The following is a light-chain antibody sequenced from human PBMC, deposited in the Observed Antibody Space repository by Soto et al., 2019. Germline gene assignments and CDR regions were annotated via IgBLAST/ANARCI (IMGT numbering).Light chain of an antibody. CDR1: QSIRSY. V-gene: IGKV1-39*01. CDR3: QQSYSIWT. CDR2: AAS. J-gene: IGKJ1*01. Sequence: DIQMTQAPSSLSASVGDRVTITCRASQSIRSYLNWHQQKPGTAPKLQIYAASILQSGDPSRFSGSGSGRDFTLPISSLQREDFATYYCQQSYSIWTFGQGTRVESK.